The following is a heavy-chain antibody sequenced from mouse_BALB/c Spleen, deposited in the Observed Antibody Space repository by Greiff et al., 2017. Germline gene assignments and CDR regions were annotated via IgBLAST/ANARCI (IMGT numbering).Heavy chain of an antibody. Sequence: EVKLQESGPGLVKPSQSLSLTCTVTGYSITSDYAWNWIRQFPGNKLEWMGYISYSGSTSYNPYLKSRISITRDTSKNQFFLQLNSVTTEDTATYYCADRSYYWYFDVWGAGTTVTVSS. V-gene: IGHV3-2*02. CDR1: GYSITSDYA. D-gene: IGHD2-12*01. J-gene: IGHJ1*01. CDR3: ADRSYYWYFDV. CDR2: ISYSGST.